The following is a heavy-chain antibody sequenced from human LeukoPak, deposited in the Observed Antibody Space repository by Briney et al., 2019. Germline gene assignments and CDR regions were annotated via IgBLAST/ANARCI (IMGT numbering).Heavy chain of an antibody. V-gene: IGHV3-30*02. CDR2: IGYDGSIK. J-gene: IGHJ4*02. CDR1: GFTFSAYG. Sequence: PGGSLRLSCVASGFTFSAYGMHWVRQAPGKGLEWVAFIGYDGSIKHYADSVKGRFTISRDNSKNTLYLQMNSLRAEDTAVYYCARDEWGIAAALWGQGTLVTVSS. D-gene: IGHD6-13*01. CDR3: ARDEWGIAAAL.